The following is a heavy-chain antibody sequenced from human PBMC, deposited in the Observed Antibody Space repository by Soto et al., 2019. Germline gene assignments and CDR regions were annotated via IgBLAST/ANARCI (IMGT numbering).Heavy chain of an antibody. D-gene: IGHD6-19*01. Sequence: VKVSCKASGYTFTSYYMHWVRQAPGQGLEWMGIINPSGGSTSYAQKFQGRVTMTRDTSTSTVYMELSSLRSEDTAVYYCASISTLEVAGLGYGMDVWGQGTTVTVSS. CDR2: INPSGGST. CDR3: ASISTLEVAGLGYGMDV. V-gene: IGHV1-46*01. J-gene: IGHJ6*02. CDR1: GYTFTSYY.